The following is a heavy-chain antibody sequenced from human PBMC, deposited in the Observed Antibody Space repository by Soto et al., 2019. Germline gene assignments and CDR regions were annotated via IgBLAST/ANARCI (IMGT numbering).Heavy chain of an antibody. CDR2: ISYDGSNK. J-gene: IGHJ6*02. D-gene: IGHD6-13*01. CDR3: ARAAAENYYYGMDV. V-gene: IGHV3-30-3*01. Sequence: QVQLVESGGGVVQPGRSLRLSCAASGFTFSSYAMHWVRQAPGKGLEWVAVISYDGSNKYYVDSVKGRFTISRDNSKNTLYLQMNSLRAEDTAVYYCARAAAENYYYGMDVWGQGTTVTVSS. CDR1: GFTFSSYA.